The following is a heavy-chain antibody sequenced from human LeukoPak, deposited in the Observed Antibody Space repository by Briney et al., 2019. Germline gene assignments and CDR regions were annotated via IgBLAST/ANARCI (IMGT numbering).Heavy chain of an antibody. CDR2: ITGSGSTT. CDR3: AKDREVSAARVYDY. Sequence: GGSLRLSCAASGFTFSNYVLIWVRQAPGRGLEWVSAITGSGSTTSYTDSVKGRFTISRDNSRNTLYLQMNSLRAEDAAVYYCAKDREVSAARVYDYWGQGTLVTVSS. V-gene: IGHV3-23*01. J-gene: IGHJ4*02. D-gene: IGHD2-2*01. CDR1: GFTFSNYV.